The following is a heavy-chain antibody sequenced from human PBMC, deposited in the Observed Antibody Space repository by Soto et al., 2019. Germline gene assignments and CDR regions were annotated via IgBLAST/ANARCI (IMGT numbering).Heavy chain of an antibody. Sequence: GGSLRLSCAASGFTFGSYAMSWVRQAPGKGLEWVSAISGSGGSTYYADSVKGRFTISRDNSKNTLYLQMNSLRAEDTAVYYCAKAFCGGDCYDYFDYWGQGTLVTVAS. CDR1: GFTFGSYA. D-gene: IGHD2-21*02. CDR3: AKAFCGGDCYDYFDY. V-gene: IGHV3-23*01. CDR2: ISGSGGST. J-gene: IGHJ4*02.